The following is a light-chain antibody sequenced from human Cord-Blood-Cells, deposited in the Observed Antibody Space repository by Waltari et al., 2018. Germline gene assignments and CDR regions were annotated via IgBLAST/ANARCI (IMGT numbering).Light chain of an antibody. V-gene: IGKV3-11*01. CDR2: DAS. CDR1: QSVSSY. Sequence: EIVLTQSPATLSLSPGERATLPCRASQSVSSYLAWYQRKPCQAPRLLIYDASNRTTGIPARFSGSVSGTDFTLTISSLEPEEFAVYYCQQRSNWPPFTFGPGTKVDIK. CDR3: QQRSNWPPFT. J-gene: IGKJ3*01.